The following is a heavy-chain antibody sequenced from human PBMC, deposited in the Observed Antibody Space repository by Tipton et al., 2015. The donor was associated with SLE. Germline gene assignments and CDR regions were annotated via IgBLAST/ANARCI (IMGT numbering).Heavy chain of an antibody. CDR2: IHASGGP. CDR3: ARLRYQRLTGFFDY. D-gene: IGHD7-27*01. CDR1: GASVSSHIYY. Sequence: TLSLTCSVSGASVSSHIYYWSCIRQPAGKGLEWIGRIHASGGPDYNSSLKSRLTISLDTSKNQFSLNLSSVTAADSAVYYCARLRYQRLTGFFDYWGRGALVTVSS. V-gene: IGHV4-61*02. J-gene: IGHJ4*02.